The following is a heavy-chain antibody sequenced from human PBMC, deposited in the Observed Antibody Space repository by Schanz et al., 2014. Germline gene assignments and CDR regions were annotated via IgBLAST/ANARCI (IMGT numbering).Heavy chain of an antibody. CDR1: GFTLTSHF. CDR2: INPNSGGT. V-gene: IGHV1-2*06. J-gene: IGHJ2*01. CDR3: ARDVGRPGHFWYFDL. D-gene: IGHD1-1*01. Sequence: QVQLVQSGAEVKKPGASVKVSCKASGFTLTSHFMHWLRQAPGQGLEWMGRINPNSGGTNYAQKFQGRVTMTRDTSISTVYMELSSLTSDDTAVYFCARDVGRPGHFWYFDLWGRGTLVTVSS.